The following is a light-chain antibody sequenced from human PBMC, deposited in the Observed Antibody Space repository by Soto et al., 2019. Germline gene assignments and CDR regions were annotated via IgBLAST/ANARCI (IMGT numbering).Light chain of an antibody. CDR2: EVN. Sequence: QPALTQPPSASGSPGQSVAISCTGTSSDVGGYNYVSWYQQHPGKAPKLMIYEVNKRPSGVPDRFSGSKSGNTASLTVSGLQAGGEADFFCRFYGRKSKGLGTGTKVTVL. V-gene: IGLV2-8*01. CDR1: SSDVGGYNY. J-gene: IGLJ1*01. CDR3: RFYGRKSKG.